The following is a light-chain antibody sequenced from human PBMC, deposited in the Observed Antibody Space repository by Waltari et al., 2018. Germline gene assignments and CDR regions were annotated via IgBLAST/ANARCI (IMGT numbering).Light chain of an antibody. CDR2: VNSDGSH. V-gene: IGLV4-69*01. Sequence: QLVLTQSPSASASLGASVKLTCTLSSGHSSNIIAWLQQQPGAGPRYLMKVNSDGSHSKGDEMPVCFSGSSSGAERYLTIASGQSDDEADYYCQTGGHGTWVFGGGTKLTVL. CDR3: QTGGHGTWV. CDR1: SGHSSNI. J-gene: IGLJ3*02.